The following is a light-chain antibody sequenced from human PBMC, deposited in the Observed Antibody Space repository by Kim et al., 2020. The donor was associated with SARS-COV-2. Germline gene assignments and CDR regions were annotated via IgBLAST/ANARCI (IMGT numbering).Light chain of an antibody. CDR3: QQYDVHPET. Sequence: GDRVTISCRASQNIHIWLAWFQQKPGKAPRVLMYKASTLESGVPSRFSGSGSGTEFTLTINSLQPNDSATYYCQQYDVHPETFGQGTKVDIK. CDR2: KAS. V-gene: IGKV1-5*03. J-gene: IGKJ1*01. CDR1: QNIHIW.